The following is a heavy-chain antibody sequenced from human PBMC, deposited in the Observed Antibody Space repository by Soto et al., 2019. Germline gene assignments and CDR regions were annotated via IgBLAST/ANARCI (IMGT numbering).Heavy chain of an antibody. J-gene: IGHJ4*02. CDR1: GFTFSSYS. D-gene: IGHD6-19*01. CDR3: AKAPTSGWYSYYFDY. CDR2: ISSSFSTI. Sequence: GGSLRLSCAASGFTFSSYSMNWVRQAPGKGLGWVSYISSSFSTIYYADSVKGRFTISRDNAKNSLYLQMNTLRDEDTAVYYCAKAPTSGWYSYYFDYWGQGTLVTVSS. V-gene: IGHV3-48*02.